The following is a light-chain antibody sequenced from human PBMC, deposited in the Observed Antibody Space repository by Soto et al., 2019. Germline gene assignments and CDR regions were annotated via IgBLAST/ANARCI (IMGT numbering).Light chain of an antibody. J-gene: IGKJ5*01. CDR2: GAS. Sequence: EIVMTQSPATLSVSPGERATLSCRASQSVSSNLAWYQQKPGQAPRLLIYGASTRATDIPARFSGSGSGTEFTLSISSLQSEDFAVYYCQQYNSWPPTFGQGTRLEI. CDR1: QSVSSN. CDR3: QQYNSWPPT. V-gene: IGKV3-15*01.